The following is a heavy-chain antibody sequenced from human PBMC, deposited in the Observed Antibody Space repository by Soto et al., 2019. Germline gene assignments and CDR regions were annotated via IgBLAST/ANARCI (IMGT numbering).Heavy chain of an antibody. Sequence: PSETLSLTCAVYGGSFSGYYWSWIRQPPGKGLEWIGEINHSGSTNYNPSLKSRVTISVDTSKNQFSLKLSSVTAADTAVYYCASDELGIVGRGRINYWGQGTLVTVSS. V-gene: IGHV4-34*01. J-gene: IGHJ4*02. D-gene: IGHD7-27*01. CDR2: INHSGST. CDR3: ASDELGIVGRGRINY. CDR1: GGSFSGYY.